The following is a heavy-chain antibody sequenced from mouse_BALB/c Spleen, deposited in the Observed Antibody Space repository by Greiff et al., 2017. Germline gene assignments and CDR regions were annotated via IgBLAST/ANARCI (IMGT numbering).Heavy chain of an antibody. J-gene: IGHJ3*01. CDR3: ASLYGNGFAY. CDR1: GFTFSSYA. Sequence: EAQRVESGGGLVKPGGSLKLSCAASGFTFSSYAMSWVRQTPEKRLEWVASISSGGSTYYPDSVKGRFTISRDNARNILYLQMSSLRSEDTAMYYCASLYGNGFAYWGQGTLVTVSA. CDR2: ISSGGST. V-gene: IGHV5-6-5*01. D-gene: IGHD2-1*01.